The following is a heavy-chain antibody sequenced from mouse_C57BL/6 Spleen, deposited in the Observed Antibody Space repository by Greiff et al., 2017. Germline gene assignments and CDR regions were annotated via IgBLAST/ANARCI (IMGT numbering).Heavy chain of an antibody. CDR3: ASGDCDVEFAY. CDR2: INPSSGCT. V-gene: IGHV1-4*01. CDR1: GYTFTSYT. J-gene: IGHJ3*01. Sequence: QVQLQQSGAELARPGASVKMSCKASGYTFTSYTMHWVKQRPGQGLEWIGYINPSSGCTKYNQKFKDKATLTADKSSSTAYMQLSSLTSEDSAVYYCASGDCDVEFAYWGQGTLVTVSA. D-gene: IGHD2-4*01.